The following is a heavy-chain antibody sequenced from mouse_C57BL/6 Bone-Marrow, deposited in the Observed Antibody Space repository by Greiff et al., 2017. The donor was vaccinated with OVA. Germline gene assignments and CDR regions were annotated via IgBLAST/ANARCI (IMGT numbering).Heavy chain of an antibody. J-gene: IGHJ4*01. D-gene: IGHD1-1*01. CDR3: ARNITTGVGYAMDD. V-gene: IGHV1-72*01. CDR1: GYTFTSYW. Sequence: QVQLQQPGAELVKPGASVKLSCKASGYTFTSYWMHWVKQRPGRGLEWIGRIDPNSGGTKYNEKFKSKATLTVDKLASTAYMQLSSLTSEDSAVYYGARNITTGVGYAMDDWGQGTSVTVSS. CDR2: IDPNSGGT.